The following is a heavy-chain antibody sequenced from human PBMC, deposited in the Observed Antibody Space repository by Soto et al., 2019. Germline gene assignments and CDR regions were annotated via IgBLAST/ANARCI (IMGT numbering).Heavy chain of an antibody. V-gene: IGHV1-69*06. J-gene: IGHJ6*02. CDR3: ARARSRYCSSTSCYTPYYYYGMDV. D-gene: IGHD2-2*02. CDR2: IIPIFGTA. CDR1: GGTFSSYA. Sequence: GASVKVSCKASGGTFSSYAISWVRQAPGQGLEWMGGIIPIFGTANYAQKFQGRVTITADKSTSTAYMELSSLRSEDTAVYYCARARSRYCSSTSCYTPYYYYGMDVWGQGTTVTVSS.